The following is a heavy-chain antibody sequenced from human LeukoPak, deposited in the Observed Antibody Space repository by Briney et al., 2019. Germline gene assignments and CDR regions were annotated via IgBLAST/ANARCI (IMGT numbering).Heavy chain of an antibody. D-gene: IGHD6-13*01. Sequence: RASVKVSRKASGYTFTSYGISWVRQATGQGLEWMGWISAYNGNTNYAQKLQGRVTMTTDTSTSTAYMELRSLRSDDTAVYYCARTPRIAAAGPSDYWGQGTLVTVSS. V-gene: IGHV1-18*01. CDR1: GYTFTSYG. CDR2: ISAYNGNT. CDR3: ARTPRIAAAGPSDY. J-gene: IGHJ4*02.